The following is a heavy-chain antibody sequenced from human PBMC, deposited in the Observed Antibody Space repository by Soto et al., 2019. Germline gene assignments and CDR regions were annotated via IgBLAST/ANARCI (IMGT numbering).Heavy chain of an antibody. D-gene: IGHD3-16*01. CDR1: GFSLTTRGVG. Sequence: QITLKESGPTLVKPTQPLTLTCTFSGFSLTTRGVGVGWIRQPPGKDLECLALIYWDDDKRYSPSLQSRLSITKDTYKNQVVLTMTNVDPVDTATYYCAHIPNYYQYDWFDPWGQGTLVSVSS. J-gene: IGHJ5*02. V-gene: IGHV2-5*02. CDR3: AHIPNYYQYDWFDP. CDR2: IYWDDDK.